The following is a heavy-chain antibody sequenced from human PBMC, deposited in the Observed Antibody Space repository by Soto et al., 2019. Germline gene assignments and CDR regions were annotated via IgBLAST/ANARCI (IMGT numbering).Heavy chain of an antibody. V-gene: IGHV5-10-1*01. D-gene: IGHD3-22*01. CDR2: IDPSDSYP. J-gene: IGHJ5*02. CDR3: ARLRFAYYSDSSGYLNNWFDL. CDR1: VDSVSSYW. Sequence: LTRSCEGSVDSVSSYWRSWERQITEKGLVWMGKIDPSDSYPNYSPSFQGHVTISADKSISTAHLQCSSLKASVTAMYYCARLRFAYYSDSSGYLNNWFDLAAQRILVTVPS.